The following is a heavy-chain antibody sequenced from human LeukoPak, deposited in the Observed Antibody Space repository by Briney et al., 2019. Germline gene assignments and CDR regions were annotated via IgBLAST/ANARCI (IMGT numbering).Heavy chain of an antibody. CDR1: GFTFSSYS. J-gene: IGHJ4*02. CDR3: ARGFNWALDH. Sequence: GGSLRLSCAASGFTFSSYSINWVRQAPGKGLEWVSYITNSSRTIYYADSVKGRFTISRDNAKNSLYLQMNSLRAEDTAVYYCARGFNWALDHWGQGTLVTVSS. V-gene: IGHV3-48*04. D-gene: IGHD5-24*01. CDR2: ITNSSRTI.